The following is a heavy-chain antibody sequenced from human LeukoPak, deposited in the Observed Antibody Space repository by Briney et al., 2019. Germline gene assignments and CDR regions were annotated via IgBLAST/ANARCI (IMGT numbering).Heavy chain of an antibody. J-gene: IGHJ4*02. D-gene: IGHD3-10*01. CDR2: IYYSGST. CDR3: ARSMVRGVIRYDY. CDR1: GGSISSYY. Sequence: TTSETLSLTCTVSGGSISSYYWSWIRQPPGKGLEWIGYIYYSGSTNYNPSPKSRVTISVDTSKNQFSLKLSSVAAADTAVYYCARSMVRGVIRYDYWGQGTLVTVSS. V-gene: IGHV4-59*01.